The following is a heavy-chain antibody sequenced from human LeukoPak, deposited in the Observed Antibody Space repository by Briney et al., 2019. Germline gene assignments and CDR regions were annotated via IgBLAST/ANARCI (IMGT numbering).Heavy chain of an antibody. Sequence: SETLSLTCAVYGGSFSNYYWTWIRQPPGKGLEWIGEIHHSGSTSYNPSLKSRVTISVDTSKNQISLNLSSMTAADTAVYFCARGSVAAAGTRFSEYWGQGTLVTVSA. CDR3: ARGSVAAAGTRFSEY. D-gene: IGHD6-13*01. J-gene: IGHJ4*02. V-gene: IGHV4-34*01. CDR2: IHHSGST. CDR1: GGSFSNYY.